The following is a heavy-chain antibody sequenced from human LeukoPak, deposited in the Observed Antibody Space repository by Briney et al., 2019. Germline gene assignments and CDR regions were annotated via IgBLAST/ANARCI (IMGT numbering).Heavy chain of an antibody. V-gene: IGHV3-23*01. D-gene: IGHD6-19*01. CDR1: GFTFSSYA. Sequence: PGGSLRLSCAASGFTFSSYAMSWVRQAPGKGLEWVSAISGSGDSTYYADSVKGRFTISRDHSKNTLYLQMNSLRAEDTAVYYCAKALKVHLSSGWFESDSWGQGTLVTVSS. CDR2: ISGSGDST. J-gene: IGHJ4*02. CDR3: AKALKVHLSSGWFESDS.